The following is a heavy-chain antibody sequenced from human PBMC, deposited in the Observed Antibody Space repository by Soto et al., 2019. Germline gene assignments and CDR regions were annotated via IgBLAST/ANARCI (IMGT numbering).Heavy chain of an antibody. CDR3: ARSSGYYYVDY. Sequence: ASVKVSCKASGYSFSTHAMHWVRQAPGQGLEWVGWINSVNDHTIYSEKFQGRVTITSDTSATTAYMELSSLTSEDTAVYYCARSSGYYYVDYWGQGTLVTVSS. V-gene: IGHV1-3*01. CDR1: GYSFSTHA. D-gene: IGHD3-22*01. J-gene: IGHJ4*02. CDR2: INSVNDHT.